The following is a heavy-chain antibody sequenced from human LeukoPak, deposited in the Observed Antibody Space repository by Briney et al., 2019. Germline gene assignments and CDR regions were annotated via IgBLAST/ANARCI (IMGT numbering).Heavy chain of an antibody. Sequence: GSSVKVSCKASGGTFINYAISWVRQAPGHGLEWMGGIIPIFGTANYAQKFQGRVTITADESTSTAYMELSSLRSEDTAVYFCARDGGSGYFSGDYWGQGTLVTVSS. CDR2: IIPIFGTA. V-gene: IGHV1-69*01. CDR3: ARDGGSGYFSGDY. J-gene: IGHJ4*02. D-gene: IGHD3-22*01. CDR1: GGTFINYA.